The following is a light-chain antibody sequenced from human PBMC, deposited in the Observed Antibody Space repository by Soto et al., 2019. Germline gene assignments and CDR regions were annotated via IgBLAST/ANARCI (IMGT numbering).Light chain of an antibody. Sequence: DIPMTQSPSSLSASVGDRVTITCRASQGIRDALGWYQQKPGKAPKRLIYVASSLQSGVPSRFSGSGSGTEFTLTISSLQPEDFATYYCLQHNSYPQTFGQGTKVEIK. V-gene: IGKV1-17*01. CDR1: QGIRDA. J-gene: IGKJ1*01. CDR2: VAS. CDR3: LQHNSYPQT.